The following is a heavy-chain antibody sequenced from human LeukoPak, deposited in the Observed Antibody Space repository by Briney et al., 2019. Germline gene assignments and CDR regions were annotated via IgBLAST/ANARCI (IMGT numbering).Heavy chain of an antibody. Sequence: GGSLRLSCATSGFTFSSYGIHWVRQAPGKGMEWVAVVSNDGRNEYYADSVQGRFSISRDNSKNTVYLQTNSLRAEDTAVYYCARDSASTPLDYWGQGTLVTVSS. CDR1: GFTFSSYG. V-gene: IGHV3-33*01. CDR2: VSNDGRNE. D-gene: IGHD1-26*01. CDR3: ARDSASTPLDY. J-gene: IGHJ4*02.